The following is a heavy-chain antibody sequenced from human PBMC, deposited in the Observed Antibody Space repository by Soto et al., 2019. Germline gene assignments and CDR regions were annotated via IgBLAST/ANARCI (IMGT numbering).Heavy chain of an antibody. V-gene: IGHV6-1*01. Sequence: SQTLSLTCAISGDSVSSNSAAWNWIRQSPSRGLEWLGRTYYRSKWYNDYAVSVKSRITINPDTSKNQFSLQLNSVTPEDTAVYYCARGFPVAGTGYYYYMDVWGKGTTVTVSS. CDR3: ARGFPVAGTGYYYYMDV. CDR2: TYYRSKWYN. J-gene: IGHJ6*03. CDR1: GDSVSSNSAA. D-gene: IGHD6-19*01.